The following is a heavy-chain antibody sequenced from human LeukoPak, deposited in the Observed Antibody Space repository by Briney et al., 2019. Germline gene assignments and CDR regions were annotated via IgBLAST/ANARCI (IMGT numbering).Heavy chain of an antibody. J-gene: IGHJ4*02. Sequence: GGSLRLSCAVSGFTFSSYWMHWVRQAPGKGLVWVSRINSDGSSTTYADSVKGRFTISRDNAKNTLYLQVSSLRAEDTAVYYCARQSYYYDSSGYYHDYWGQGTLVTVSS. CDR1: GFTFSSYW. CDR2: INSDGSST. CDR3: ARQSYYYDSSGYYHDY. V-gene: IGHV3-74*01. D-gene: IGHD3-22*01.